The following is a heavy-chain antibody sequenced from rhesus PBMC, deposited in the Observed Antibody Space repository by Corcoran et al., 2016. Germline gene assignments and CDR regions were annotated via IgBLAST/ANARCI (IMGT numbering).Heavy chain of an antibody. CDR1: GGAISDSYY. J-gene: IGHJ6*01. Sequence: QVQLQESGPGLVKPSETLSLTCTVSGGAISDSYYWSWIRQPPGKGLEWMGRLCVGGGSTNYNPSLKSRVTISRDTSKNQFSLKLSAVTAADTAVYYCARDGYSSWYYYGLDSWGQGVVVTVSS. CDR3: ARDGYSSWYYYGLDS. V-gene: IGHV4-160*01. D-gene: IGHD6-13*01. CDR2: LCVGGGST.